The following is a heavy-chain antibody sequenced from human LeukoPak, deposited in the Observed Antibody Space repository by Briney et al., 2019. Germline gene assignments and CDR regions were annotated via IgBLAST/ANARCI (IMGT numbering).Heavy chain of an antibody. D-gene: IGHD1-26*01. J-gene: IGHJ6*03. V-gene: IGHV3-23*01. CDR2: ISGSGGST. CDR1: GFTFSSYG. Sequence: AGGSLRLSCAASGFTFSSYGMSWVRQAPGKGLEWVSAISGSGGSTYYADSVKGRFTISRDNSKNTLYLQMNSLRAEDTAVYYCAKERPVVGARVGYYYYMDVWGKGTTVTISS. CDR3: AKERPVVGARVGYYYYMDV.